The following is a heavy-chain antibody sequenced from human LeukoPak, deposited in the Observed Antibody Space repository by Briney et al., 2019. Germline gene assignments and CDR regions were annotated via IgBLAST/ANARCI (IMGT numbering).Heavy chain of an antibody. CDR1: GYSFTNSW. CDR3: ARHGGKYSHSIDS. V-gene: IGHV5-51*01. Sequence: GESLKISCKGSGYSFTNSWIGWVRQMPVKGLEWMGIIYLGDSDVRYSPSFQGQVTISADKSINSAYLQWNSLKVSDTAMYYCARHGGKYSHSIDSWGQGTLVTVSS. J-gene: IGHJ4*02. D-gene: IGHD3-16*01. CDR2: IYLGDSDV.